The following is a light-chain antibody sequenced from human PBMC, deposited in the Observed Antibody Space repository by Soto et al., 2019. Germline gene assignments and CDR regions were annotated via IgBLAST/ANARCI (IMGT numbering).Light chain of an antibody. J-gene: IGLJ1*01. CDR1: SSNIGSNT. CDR2: EVS. CDR3: SSYTSSSTRV. Sequence: QSVLTQPPSASGTPGQRVTISCSGSSSNIGSNTVNWYQQLPGTAPKLMIFEVSNRPSGVSHRFSGSKSGNTASLTISGLQTEDEGDYYCSSYTSSSTRVFGTGTKVTVL. V-gene: IGLV1-44*01.